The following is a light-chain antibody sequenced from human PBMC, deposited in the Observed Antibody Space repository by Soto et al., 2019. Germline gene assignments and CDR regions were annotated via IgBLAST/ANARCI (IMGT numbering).Light chain of an antibody. CDR3: QQYHTSPSLT. J-gene: IGKJ4*01. CDR2: RVS. CDR1: QSVSSD. V-gene: IGKV3-20*01. Sequence: ETLMTQSPANLSLSPGERVTLSCRASQSVSSDLAWYQQKPGQAPRLLIYRVSSRATGVPDRFSGSGSGTDFTLTISRLEPQDFAVYYCQQYHTSPSLTFGGGTKVDI.